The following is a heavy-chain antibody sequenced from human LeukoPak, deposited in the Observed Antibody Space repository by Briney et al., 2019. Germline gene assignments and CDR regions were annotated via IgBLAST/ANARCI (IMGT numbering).Heavy chain of an antibody. CDR3: ARSSGWFDY. V-gene: IGHV3-64*01. J-gene: IGHJ4*02. CDR1: GFTFSSYA. CDR2: LSSNGGST. Sequence: PGGSLRLSCAASGFTFSSYAMHWVRQAPGKGLEYVSALSSNGGSTYYAISVKGRFTISRDNSKNTLYLQMDSLRTEDMAVYYCARSSGWFDYWGQGTLVTVSS. D-gene: IGHD6-19*01.